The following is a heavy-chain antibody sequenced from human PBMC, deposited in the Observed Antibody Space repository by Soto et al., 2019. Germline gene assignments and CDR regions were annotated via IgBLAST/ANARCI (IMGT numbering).Heavy chain of an antibody. V-gene: IGHV3-7*01. CDR1: GFTFSSYW. Sequence: PGGSLRLSCAASGFTFSSYWMSWVRQAPGKGLEWVANIKQDGSEKYYVDSVKGRFTISRDNAKNSLYLQMNSLRAEDTAVYYCVRESTTNPYYYYYYYMDVWGKGTTVTVSS. CDR3: VRESTTNPYYYYYYYMDV. CDR2: IKQDGSEK. D-gene: IGHD2-2*01. J-gene: IGHJ6*03.